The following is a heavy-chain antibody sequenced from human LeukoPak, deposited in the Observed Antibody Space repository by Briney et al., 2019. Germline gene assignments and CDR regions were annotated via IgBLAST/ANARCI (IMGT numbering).Heavy chain of an antibody. CDR3: ANGLAAFDY. V-gene: IGHV3-23*01. CDR2: ISGSGGST. CDR1: GFTFSSYG. Sequence: GGTLRLSCAASGFTFSSYGMSWVRQAPGKGLEWVSAISGSGGSTYYADSVKGRFTISRDNSKNTLYLQMNSLRAEDTAVYYCANGLAAFDYWGQGTLVTVSS. D-gene: IGHD3/OR15-3a*01. J-gene: IGHJ4*02.